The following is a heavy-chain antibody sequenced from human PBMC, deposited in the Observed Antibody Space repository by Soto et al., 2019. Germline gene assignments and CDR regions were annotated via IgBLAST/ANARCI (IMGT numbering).Heavy chain of an antibody. V-gene: IGHV4-59*01. Sequence: SETLSLTCTVSGGSISNYYWSWIRQPPGKGLEWIGYIHYSGSTNYNPSLKSRVTMSVDTSKNQFSLKLKLSSVTAADTAVYYCARDLSMDVWGQGTTVTVSS. CDR3: ARDLSMDV. CDR2: IHYSGST. CDR1: GGSISNYY. J-gene: IGHJ6*02.